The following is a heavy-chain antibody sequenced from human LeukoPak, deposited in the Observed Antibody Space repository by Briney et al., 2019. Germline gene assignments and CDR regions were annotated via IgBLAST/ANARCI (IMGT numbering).Heavy chain of an antibody. CDR2: IYYSGST. J-gene: IGHJ2*01. D-gene: IGHD3-22*01. CDR3: ARVEGEYYYDSSGYYLPNWYFDL. V-gene: IGHV4-59*01. Sequence: SETLSLTCTVSGGTISSYYWSWIRQPPEKGLEWIGYIYYSGSTNYNPSLKSRVTISIDTSKNQFSLKLSSVTAADTAVYYCARVEGEYYYDSSGYYLPNWYFDLWGRGTLVTVSS. CDR1: GGTISSYY.